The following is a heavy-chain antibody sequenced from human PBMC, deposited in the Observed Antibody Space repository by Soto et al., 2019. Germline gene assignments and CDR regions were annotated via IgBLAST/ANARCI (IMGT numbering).Heavy chain of an antibody. D-gene: IGHD5-12*01. CDR3: ARDLGYPTGY. J-gene: IGHJ4*02. V-gene: IGHV3-30-3*01. CDR2: ISYDGSNK. Sequence: GGSLRLSCAASGFTFSSYAMHWVRQAPGKGLEWVAVISYDGSNKYYADSVKGRFTISRDNSKNTLYLQMNSLRAEDTAVYYCARDLGYPTGYWGQGTLVTVSS. CDR1: GFTFSSYA.